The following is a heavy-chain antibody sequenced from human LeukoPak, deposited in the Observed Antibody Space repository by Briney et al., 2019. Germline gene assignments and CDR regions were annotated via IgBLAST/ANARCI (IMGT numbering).Heavy chain of an antibody. CDR1: GFTFSDYY. Sequence: GGSLRLSCAAAGFTFSDYYMSWIRQAPGEGLELVSYISSSGSTIYYADSVKGRFTISRDNAKNSLYLQMNSLRAEDTAVYYCARAQLVGSYNWFDPWGQGTLVTVSS. CDR2: ISSSGSTI. CDR3: ARAQLVGSYNWFDP. J-gene: IGHJ5*02. V-gene: IGHV3-11*04. D-gene: IGHD6-6*01.